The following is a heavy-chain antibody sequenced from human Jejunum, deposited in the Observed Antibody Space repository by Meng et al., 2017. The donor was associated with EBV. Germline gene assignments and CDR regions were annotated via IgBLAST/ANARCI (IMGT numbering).Heavy chain of an antibody. V-gene: IGHV3-30-3*01. CDR2: ISNDGNNK. CDR1: GFTFSGHA. Sequence: VQLVGSGGGGVQPGRSLGLSCAASGFTFSGHAMQWVRQAPGKGLKWVALISNDGNNKYYADSVKGRFTISRDNSKNTLYLQMNSLRVDDTALYYCTREWGADYWGQGTLVTVSS. D-gene: IGHD3-16*01. J-gene: IGHJ4*02. CDR3: TREWGADY.